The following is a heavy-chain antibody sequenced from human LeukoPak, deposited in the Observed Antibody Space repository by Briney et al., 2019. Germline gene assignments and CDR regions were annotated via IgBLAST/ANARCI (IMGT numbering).Heavy chain of an antibody. D-gene: IGHD2-2*01. CDR2: ISGDADRT. Sequence: GGSLRLSCAASGLTFSDYYMSWIRQAPGKGLEWVSGISGDADRTHYAGSVKGRFTISRDNSKNTLSLQMNSLRAEDTAVYYCAKVNWCSASCADAWGQGTLVTVPS. CDR1: GLTFSDYY. J-gene: IGHJ4*02. V-gene: IGHV3-23*01. CDR3: AKVNWCSASCADA.